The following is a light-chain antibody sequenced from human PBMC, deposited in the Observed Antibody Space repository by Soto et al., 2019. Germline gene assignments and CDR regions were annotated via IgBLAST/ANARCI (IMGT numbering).Light chain of an antibody. J-gene: IGKJ5*01. CDR1: QSVSSY. Sequence: EIVLTQSPATLSLSPRERATLSCMASQSVSSYLAWYQQKPGQAPRLLIYDASNRATGIPARFSGSGSGTDFTLTISSLEPEDFAVYYCQQRSNWPPITFGQGTDWRL. V-gene: IGKV3-11*01. CDR3: QQRSNWPPIT. CDR2: DAS.